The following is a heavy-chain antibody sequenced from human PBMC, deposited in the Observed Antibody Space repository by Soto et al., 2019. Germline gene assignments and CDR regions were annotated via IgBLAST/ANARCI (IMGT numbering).Heavy chain of an antibody. D-gene: IGHD2-2*01. CDR3: ARNLRAYCISTSVYWRKPLDYYYGLDV. CDR1: GFTFSSYG. J-gene: IGHJ6*02. V-gene: IGHV3-33*01. Sequence: GGSLRLSCAASGFTFSSYGMHWVRQAPGKGLEWVAVIWYDGSNKYYADSVKGRFTISRDNSKNTLYLQMNSLRAEDTAVYYCARNLRAYCISTSVYWRKPLDYYYGLDVWGQGTTVTVSS. CDR2: IWYDGSNK.